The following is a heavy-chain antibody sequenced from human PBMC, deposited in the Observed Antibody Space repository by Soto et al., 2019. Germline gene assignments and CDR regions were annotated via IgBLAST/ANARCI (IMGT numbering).Heavy chain of an antibody. CDR1: GFTFSSYW. Sequence: GGSLRLSCAASGFTFSSYWMSWVRQAPGKGLEWVANIKQDGSEKYYVDSVKGRFTISRDNAKNSLYLQMNSLRAEDTAVYYCARERAVAGNYYFDYWGQGTLVTVSS. D-gene: IGHD6-19*01. CDR2: IKQDGSEK. CDR3: ARERAVAGNYYFDY. J-gene: IGHJ4*02. V-gene: IGHV3-7*01.